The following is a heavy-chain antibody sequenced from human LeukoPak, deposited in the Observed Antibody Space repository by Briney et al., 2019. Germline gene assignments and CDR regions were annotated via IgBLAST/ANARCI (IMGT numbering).Heavy chain of an antibody. D-gene: IGHD6-19*01. CDR2: ISYDGSNK. Sequence: GGSLRLSCAASGFTFSSYAMHWVRQAPGKGLEWVAVISYDGSNKYYADSVKSRFTISRDNSKNTLYLQMNSLRAEDTAVYYCARERGSSGPGDYYYGMDVWGQGTTATVSS. CDR1: GFTFSSYA. J-gene: IGHJ6*02. V-gene: IGHV3-30-3*01. CDR3: ARERGSSGPGDYYYGMDV.